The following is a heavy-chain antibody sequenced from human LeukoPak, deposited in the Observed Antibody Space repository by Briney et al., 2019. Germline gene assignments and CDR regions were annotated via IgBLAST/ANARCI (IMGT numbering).Heavy chain of an antibody. CDR1: GGSISSYY. CDR3: ARGAPRIVVVPAARGSWFDP. CDR2: IYTSGST. J-gene: IGHJ5*02. Sequence: SETLSLTCTVSGGSISSYYWSWIRQPAGKGLEWIGRIYTSGSTNYNPSLKSRVTMSVDTSKNQFSLKLSSVTAADTAVYYCARGAPRIVVVPAARGSWFDPWGQGTLVTVSS. V-gene: IGHV4-4*07. D-gene: IGHD2-2*01.